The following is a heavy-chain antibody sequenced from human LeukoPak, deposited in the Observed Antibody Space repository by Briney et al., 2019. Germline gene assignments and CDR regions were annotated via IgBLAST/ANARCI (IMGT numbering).Heavy chain of an antibody. CDR1: GGTFSSYA. CDR3: ARGPVLLWFGELLSDYMDV. V-gene: IGHV1-69*13. J-gene: IGHJ6*03. Sequence: SVKVSCKASGGTFSSYAISWVRQAPGQGLEWMGGIIPIFGTANYAQKFQGRVTITADESTSTAYMELSSLRSEDTAVYYCARGPVLLWFGELLSDYMDVWGKGTTVTISS. CDR2: IIPIFGTA. D-gene: IGHD3-10*01.